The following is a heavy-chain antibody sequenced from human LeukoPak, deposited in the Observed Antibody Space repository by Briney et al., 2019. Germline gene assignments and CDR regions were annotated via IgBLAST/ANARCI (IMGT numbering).Heavy chain of an antibody. J-gene: IGHJ4*02. Sequence: GGSLRLSCAASGFTFSSYGMHWVRQAPGKGLEWVAFIRYDGSNKYYADSVKGRFTISRDNSKNTLYLQMNSLGAEDTAVYYCAKDNYDILTGYWYYFDYWGQGTLVTVSS. CDR2: IRYDGSNK. V-gene: IGHV3-30*02. CDR3: AKDNYDILTGYWYYFDY. D-gene: IGHD3-9*01. CDR1: GFTFSSYG.